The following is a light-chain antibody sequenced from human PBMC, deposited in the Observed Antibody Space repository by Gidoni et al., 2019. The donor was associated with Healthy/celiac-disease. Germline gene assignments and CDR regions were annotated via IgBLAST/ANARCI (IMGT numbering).Light chain of an antibody. CDR3: CSYAGSSTFAV. CDR2: EGS. V-gene: IGLV2-23*03. Sequence: QSDLTQPASVSGCPGQSITSSCTGTSREFWSSNLVSWYLPPAGNSPTLMIYEGSKRHSGVSTRFSGSKSGNTASLTISGLQAEDESDYYCCSYAGSSTFAVFGGGPTLTVL. J-gene: IGLJ2*01. CDR1: SREFWSSNL.